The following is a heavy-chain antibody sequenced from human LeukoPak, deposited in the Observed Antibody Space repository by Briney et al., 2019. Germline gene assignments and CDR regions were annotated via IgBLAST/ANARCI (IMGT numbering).Heavy chain of an antibody. V-gene: IGHV4-61*01. CDR2: IYYSGST. CDR3: AGGGISGSYYGTIDY. CDR1: GGSVSSGSYY. J-gene: IGHJ4*02. D-gene: IGHD1-26*01. Sequence: SETLSLTCTVSGGSVSSGSYYWSWIRQPPGKGLEWIGYIYYSGSTNYNPSLESRVTISVDTSKNQFSLKLSSVTAADTAVYYCAGGGISGSYYGTIDYWGQGTLVTVSS.